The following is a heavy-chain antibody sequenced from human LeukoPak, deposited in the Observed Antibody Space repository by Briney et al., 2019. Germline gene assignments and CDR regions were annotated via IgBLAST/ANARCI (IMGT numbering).Heavy chain of an antibody. J-gene: IGHJ5*02. D-gene: IGHD3-10*01. CDR2: ISTSGSII. V-gene: IGHV3-48*03. CDR1: GFTFSDYE. Sequence: SGGSLRLSCAASGFTFSDYEMNWVRQAPGKGLEWILHISTSGSIIHYADSVKGRFTISRDNAKNSLYLQMNSLRAEDTAVYYCARDWDRGVIITSWGQGTLVTVSS. CDR3: ARDWDRGVIITS.